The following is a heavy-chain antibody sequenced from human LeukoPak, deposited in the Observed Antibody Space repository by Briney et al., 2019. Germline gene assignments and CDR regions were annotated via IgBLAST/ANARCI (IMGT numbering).Heavy chain of an antibody. Sequence: GGSLRLSCAASGFTFSSYWMSWVRQAPGKGLEWVANIKQDGSEKYYVDSVKGRFTISRDNVKNSLYLQMNSLRVEDTAMYYCATDGSGYSSSWDYYFYMDVWGKGTTVTVSS. CDR3: ATDGSGYSSSWDYYFYMDV. CDR1: GFTFSSYW. D-gene: IGHD6-13*01. V-gene: IGHV3-7*01. J-gene: IGHJ6*03. CDR2: IKQDGSEK.